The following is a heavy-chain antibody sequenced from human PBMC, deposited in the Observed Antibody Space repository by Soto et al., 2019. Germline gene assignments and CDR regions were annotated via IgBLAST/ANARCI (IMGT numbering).Heavy chain of an antibody. Sequence: QLQLQESGPGLVKPSETLSLTCSVSGGSISSSSYYWGWIRQPPGKGLEWIGSIYYSGSTYYNPSLKSRVTISVDTSKNQFSLKLSSVTAADTAVYYCASPPGDILTGYYIYWGQGTLVTVSS. D-gene: IGHD3-9*01. CDR3: ASPPGDILTGYYIY. CDR2: IYYSGST. V-gene: IGHV4-39*01. J-gene: IGHJ4*02. CDR1: GGSISSSSYY.